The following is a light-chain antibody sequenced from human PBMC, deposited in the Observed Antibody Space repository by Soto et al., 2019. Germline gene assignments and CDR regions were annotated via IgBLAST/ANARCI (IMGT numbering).Light chain of an antibody. CDR1: SSDVGGYNY. CDR3: SSYTGSSTWV. Sequence: QSALNQPASVSGSPGQSITISCTGTSSDVGGYNYVSWFQQHPGKAPKVMIYEVSNRPSGVSDRFSGSKSGNTASLTISGLQAEDEADYYCSSYTGSSTWVFGGGTKLTVL. J-gene: IGLJ3*02. CDR2: EVS. V-gene: IGLV2-14*01.